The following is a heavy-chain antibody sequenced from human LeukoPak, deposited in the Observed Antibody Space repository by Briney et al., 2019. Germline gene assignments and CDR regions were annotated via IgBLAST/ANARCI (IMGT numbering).Heavy chain of an antibody. Sequence: GGSLRLSCAASGFTFSSYWMTWVRQTPGKGLEWVANIRMDGGEQYYMNSVEGRFTISRDNAKNSLYLQMYSLRPEDTAVYHCARDKGYNSAYWGRGTLVTVSS. CDR1: GFTFSSYW. CDR2: IRMDGGEQ. V-gene: IGHV3-7*01. D-gene: IGHD5-24*01. J-gene: IGHJ4*02. CDR3: ARDKGYNSAY.